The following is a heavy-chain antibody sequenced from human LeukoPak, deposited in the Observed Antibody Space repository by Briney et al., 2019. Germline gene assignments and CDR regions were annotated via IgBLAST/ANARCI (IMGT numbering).Heavy chain of an antibody. D-gene: IGHD4-23*01. Sequence: EASVKVSCKASGYTFTSYGMNWVRQAPGQGPEWMGWINTNTGNPTYAQGFTGRFVFSLDTSVDTAYLQISSLKAEDTAVYYCARDRWSPNYWGQGTLVTVSS. CDR3: ARDRWSPNY. J-gene: IGHJ4*02. V-gene: IGHV7-4-1*02. CDR1: GYTFTSYG. CDR2: INTNTGNP.